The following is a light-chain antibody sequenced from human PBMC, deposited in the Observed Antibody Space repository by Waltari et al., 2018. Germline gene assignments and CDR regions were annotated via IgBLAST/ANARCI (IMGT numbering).Light chain of an antibody. Sequence: QSALTQPPSASGSPGQSVTISCTGTTSDVGAYTYVSWYQQHPGKAPKLVIYEVTRRPSGVPDRFSGSKSGNTASLTVSGLQAEDEANYYCSSYAGSNNLGVFGGGTKLTVL. J-gene: IGLJ3*02. CDR2: EVT. CDR3: SSYAGSNNLGV. V-gene: IGLV2-8*01. CDR1: TSDVGAYTY.